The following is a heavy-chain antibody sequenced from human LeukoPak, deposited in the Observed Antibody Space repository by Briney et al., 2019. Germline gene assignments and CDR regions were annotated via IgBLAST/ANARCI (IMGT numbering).Heavy chain of an antibody. CDR3: TTDRHNYYDSSGYYYPYYYYYYMDV. CDR2: ISSSSSYI. CDR1: GFTFSSYS. D-gene: IGHD3-22*01. Sequence: GGSLRLSCAASGFTFSSYSMNWVRQAPGKGLEWVSSISSSSSYIYYADSVKGRFTISRDNAKNSLYLQMNSLRAEDTAVYYCTTDRHNYYDSSGYYYPYYYYYYMDVWGKGTTVTVSS. J-gene: IGHJ6*03. V-gene: IGHV3-21*01.